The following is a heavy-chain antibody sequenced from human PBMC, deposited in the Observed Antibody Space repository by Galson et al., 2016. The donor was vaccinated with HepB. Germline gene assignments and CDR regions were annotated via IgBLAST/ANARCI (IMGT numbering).Heavy chain of an antibody. V-gene: IGHV3-23*01. CDR2: IRGSGGST. Sequence: SLRLSCAASGFTFSSYDMSWVRQAPGKGLEWVSAIRGSGGSTFYADSVKGRFTISRDNSMNTLYLQMNSLRAEDTAVYYCAKIGRRTPHPDYWGQGTLVTVAS. J-gene: IGHJ4*02. CDR1: GFTFSSYD. CDR3: AKIGRRTPHPDY.